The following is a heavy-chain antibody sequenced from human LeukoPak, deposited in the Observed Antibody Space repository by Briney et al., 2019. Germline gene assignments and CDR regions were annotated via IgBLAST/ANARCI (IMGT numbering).Heavy chain of an antibody. J-gene: IGHJ4*02. D-gene: IGHD1-7*01. CDR3: ARSRNYEYYFDY. CDR2: IIPIFGTA. Sequence: SVKVSCKASGGTFSSYAISWVRQAPGQGLEWMGGIIPIFGTANYAQKFLGRVTITTDESTSTAYMELSSLRSEDTAVYYCARSRNYEYYFDYWGQGTLVTVSS. V-gene: IGHV1-69*05. CDR1: GGTFSSYA.